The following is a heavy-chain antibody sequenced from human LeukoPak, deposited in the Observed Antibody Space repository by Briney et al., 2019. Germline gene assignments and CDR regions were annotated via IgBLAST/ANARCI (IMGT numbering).Heavy chain of an antibody. D-gene: IGHD2-21*01. V-gene: IGHV3-21*04. J-gene: IGHJ4*02. CDR3: ARAPVTSCRGAYCYPFDY. CDR2: ITSSGRYI. CDR1: GFTFSSYS. Sequence: GGSLRLSCAASGFTFSSYSMNWVRQAPGKGLEWVSSITSSGRYIYYADSVRGRFTISRDNSKNTLYLQMNSLRAEDAAVYYCARAPVTSCRGAYCYPFDYWGQGTLVTVSS.